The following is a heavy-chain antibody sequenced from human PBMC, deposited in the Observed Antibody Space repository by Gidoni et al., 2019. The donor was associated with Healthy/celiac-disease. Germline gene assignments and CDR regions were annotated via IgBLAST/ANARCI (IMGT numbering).Heavy chain of an antibody. CDR3: AKGGCSGGSCYEAYYYYGMDV. V-gene: IGHV3-23*01. D-gene: IGHD2-15*01. Sequence: EVQLLESGGGLVQPGGSLRLSCAASGFTFSSYAMSWVRQAPGKGLEWVPAISGSGGSTYYAESVKGRFTISRDNSKNTLYLQMNSLRAEDTAVYYCAKGGCSGGSCYEAYYYYGMDVWGQGTTVTVSS. J-gene: IGHJ6*02. CDR1: GFTFSSYA. CDR2: ISGSGGST.